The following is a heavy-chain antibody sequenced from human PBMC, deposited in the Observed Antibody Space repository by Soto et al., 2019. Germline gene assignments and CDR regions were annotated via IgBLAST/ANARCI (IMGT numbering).Heavy chain of an antibody. V-gene: IGHV3-23*01. CDR3: AKRLPYCGGDCPNFDY. D-gene: IGHD2-21*02. CDR2: ISGSGGST. CDR1: GFTFSSYA. J-gene: IGHJ4*02. Sequence: GGSLRLSCAASGFTFSSYAMSWVRQAPGKGLEWVSAISGSGGSTYYADSVKGRFTISRDNSKNTLYLQMNSLRAEDTAVYYCAKRLPYCGGDCPNFDYWGQGTLVTVSS.